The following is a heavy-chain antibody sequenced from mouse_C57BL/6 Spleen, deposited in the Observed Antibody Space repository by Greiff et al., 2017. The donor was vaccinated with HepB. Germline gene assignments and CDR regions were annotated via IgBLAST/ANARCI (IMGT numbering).Heavy chain of an antibody. J-gene: IGHJ3*01. V-gene: IGHV1-59*01. CDR3: ARPYYDYDGFAY. D-gene: IGHD2-4*01. CDR2: IDPSDSYT. Sequence: VQLQQPGAELVRPGTSVKLSCKASGYTFTSYWMHWVKQRPGQGLEWIGVIDPSDSYTNYNQKFKGKATLTVDTSSSTAYMQLSSLNSAASAVSFCARPYYDYDGFAYWGQVTLVTVSA. CDR1: GYTFTSYW.